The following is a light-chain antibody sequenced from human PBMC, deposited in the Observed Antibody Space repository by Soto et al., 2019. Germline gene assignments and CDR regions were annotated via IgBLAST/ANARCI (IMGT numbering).Light chain of an antibody. Sequence: DIQITQSPSTLSGSVGDRVTITCLASQTISSWLAWYQQRPGKDPKLLIYKASTLKSGVPSRFSVSGSGTEFSLTLSSLQPDEFSTYYCQHYNSYSEAFGQGPKVELK. CDR1: QTISSW. J-gene: IGKJ1*01. CDR3: QHYNSYSEA. V-gene: IGKV1-5*03. CDR2: KAS.